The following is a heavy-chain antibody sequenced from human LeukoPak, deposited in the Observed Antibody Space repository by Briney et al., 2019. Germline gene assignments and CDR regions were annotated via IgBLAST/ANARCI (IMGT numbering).Heavy chain of an antibody. CDR2: IRNDGSRK. CDR1: GFSFNKYG. J-gene: IGHJ6*02. D-gene: IGHD1-26*01. CDR3: AKDVLVVGGEDYHYGMDV. Sequence: PGGSLRLSCAASGFSFNKYGMHWVRQAPGKGLEWVAFIRNDGSRKYYRESVKGRFTISRDNAKDTVYLQMNSLREDETAVYYCAKDVLVVGGEDYHYGMDVWGQGTTVIVSS. V-gene: IGHV3-30*02.